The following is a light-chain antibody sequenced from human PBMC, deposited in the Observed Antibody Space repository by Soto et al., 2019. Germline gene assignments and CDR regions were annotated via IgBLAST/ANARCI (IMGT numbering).Light chain of an antibody. V-gene: IGLV1-40*01. Sequence: QSVLTQPPSVSGAPGQRVTISCSGTTSNIGAGYDVHWYQLLPGTAPKLLIYANTDRPSGVPDRFSGSKSVTSASLAITGLQAEDEADYYCQSYDSGLSGSIFGGGTKLTVL. CDR3: QSYDSGLSGSI. CDR1: TSNIGAGYD. J-gene: IGLJ2*01. CDR2: ANT.